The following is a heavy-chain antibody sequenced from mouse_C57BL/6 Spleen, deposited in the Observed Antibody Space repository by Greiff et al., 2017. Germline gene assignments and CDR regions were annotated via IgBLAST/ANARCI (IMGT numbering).Heavy chain of an antibody. CDR1: GYTFTSYW. CDR2: IDPSDSYT. V-gene: IGHV1-50*01. CDR3: ARIYGSGPRAMDY. Sequence: QVQLQQPGAELVKPGASVKLSCKASGYTFTSYWMQWVKQRPGQGLAWIGEIDPSDSYTNYNQKFKGKATLTVDTSSSTAYMQLSSLTSEDSAVYYGARIYGSGPRAMDYWGQGTSVTVSS. D-gene: IGHD1-1*01. J-gene: IGHJ4*01.